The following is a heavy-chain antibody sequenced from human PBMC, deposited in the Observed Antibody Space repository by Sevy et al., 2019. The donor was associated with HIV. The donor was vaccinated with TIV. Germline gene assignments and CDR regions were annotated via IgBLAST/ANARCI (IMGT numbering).Heavy chain of an antibody. Sequence: GGFLRLSCAASGFIFSSAWMTWLRVPPGKGLEWVGRVKSRNDGGTIDYAAPVKGRFIISRDDSKNTLFLEMNSLKSQDTAVYYCTTDVPDAKPQIDYWGQGTLVTVSS. CDR3: TTDVPDAKPQIDY. CDR2: VKSRNDGGTI. CDR1: GFIFSSAW. D-gene: IGHD2-2*02. V-gene: IGHV3-15*01. J-gene: IGHJ4*02.